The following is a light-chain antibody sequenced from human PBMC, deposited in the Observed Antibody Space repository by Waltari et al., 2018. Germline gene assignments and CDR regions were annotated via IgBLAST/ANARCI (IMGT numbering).Light chain of an antibody. Sequence: DIQMTQSPSSLSASLEDRVTIACRASQYIGIFLGWFQQKPGKVPKRLCHAASSLSGGVASRFRVSGSGTQFNLTISSLQPEDFATYYCLQHNTYPYTFGQRTKLEI. CDR2: AAS. J-gene: IGKJ2*01. CDR1: QYIGIF. CDR3: LQHNTYPYT. V-gene: IGKV1-17*01.